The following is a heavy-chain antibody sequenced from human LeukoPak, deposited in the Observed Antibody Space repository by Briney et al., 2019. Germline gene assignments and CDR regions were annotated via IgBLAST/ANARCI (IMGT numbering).Heavy chain of an antibody. D-gene: IGHD1-26*01. Sequence: PGGSLRLSCAASGFDFADFDMHWVRQTPGKGLEWVSLIHRDGRTAYYADSVKGRFTISRDNSRTSLYLQVNGLRTEDTALYHCAKTRRSGTEYGDFDHWGQGTQVTVSS. CDR3: AKTRRSGTEYGDFDH. V-gene: IGHV3-43*02. CDR2: IHRDGRTA. J-gene: IGHJ4*02. CDR1: GFDFADFD.